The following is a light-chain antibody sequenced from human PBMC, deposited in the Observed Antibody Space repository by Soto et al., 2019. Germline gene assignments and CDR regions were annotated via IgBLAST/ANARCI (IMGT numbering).Light chain of an antibody. J-gene: IGKJ2*01. V-gene: IGKV1-39*01. CDR3: QQSSSTPQT. CDR2: DAF. CDR1: QNINSY. Sequence: DIQMTQSPSSLSASVGDRVTITCRASQNINSYLSWYQQKPGKAPKLLIYDAFRLQSGVPSRFSGSGSGTYFSLTISSLQPEDFATYYCQQSSSTPQTFGHGTKLEIK.